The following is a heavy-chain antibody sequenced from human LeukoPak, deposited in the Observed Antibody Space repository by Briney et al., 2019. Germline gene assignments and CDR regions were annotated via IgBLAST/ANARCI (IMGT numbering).Heavy chain of an antibody. CDR3: ARPGGTATRGKYFQH. V-gene: IGHV4-39*01. J-gene: IGHJ1*01. CDR1: GGSISSSSYY. Sequence: SETLSLTCTVSGGSISSSSYYWGWIRQPPGKGLEWIGSIYYSGSTYYNPSLKSRVTISVDTSKNQFSLKLSSVTAADTAVYYCARPGGTATRGKYFQHWGQGTLVTVSS. D-gene: IGHD3-16*01. CDR2: IYYSGST.